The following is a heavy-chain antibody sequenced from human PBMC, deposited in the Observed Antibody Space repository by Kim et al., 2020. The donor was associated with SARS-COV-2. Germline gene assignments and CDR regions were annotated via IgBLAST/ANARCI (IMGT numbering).Heavy chain of an antibody. V-gene: IGHV4-61*02. CDR1: GGSISSGSYY. D-gene: IGHD5-12*01. J-gene: IGHJ3*02. CDR2: IYTSGST. CDR3: ARDQEGYSYASHPDALDI. Sequence: SETLSLTCTVSGGSISSGSYYWTWIRQPAGKGLEWIGRIYTSGSTNYNPSLTGRVTVSIDTSKNQFSLKLSSVTAADTAVYYCARDQEGYSYASHPDALDIWGQGTMVTVSS.